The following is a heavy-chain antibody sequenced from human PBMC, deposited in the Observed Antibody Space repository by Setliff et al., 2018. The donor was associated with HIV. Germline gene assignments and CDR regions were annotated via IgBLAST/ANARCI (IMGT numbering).Heavy chain of an antibody. CDR2: IIPILGIA. CDR3: ASSWSRVPYYGLDV. CDR1: GGTFSSYA. J-gene: IGHJ6*02. V-gene: IGHV1-69*10. Sequence: ASVKVSCKASGGTFSSYAISWVRQAPGQGLEWMGGIIPILGIANYAQKFQGRVTITADKSTSTAYMELSSLRSEDTAVYYCASSWSRVPYYGLDVWGQGTTVTVSS. D-gene: IGHD6-13*01.